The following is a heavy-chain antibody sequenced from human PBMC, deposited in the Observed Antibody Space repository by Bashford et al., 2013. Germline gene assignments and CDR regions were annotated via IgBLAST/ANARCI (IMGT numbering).Heavy chain of an antibody. Sequence: VASVKVSCKASGYTFTDYHIHWVRQAPGQGLEWMGWIGIGSGDTKYAQKCQGRVTMTRDTSISTAYMEVSRLESDDTAVYYCARVIRDSSGYPTDLWGRGTLVTVSS. V-gene: IGHV1-2*02. CDR2: IGIGSGDT. CDR3: ARVIRDSSGYPTDL. J-gene: IGHJ2*01. CDR1: GYTFTDYH. D-gene: IGHD3-22*01.